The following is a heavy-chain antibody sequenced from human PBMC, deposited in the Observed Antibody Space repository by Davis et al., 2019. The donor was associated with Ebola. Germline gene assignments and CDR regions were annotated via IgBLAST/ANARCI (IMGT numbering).Heavy chain of an antibody. V-gene: IGHV3-48*01. Sequence: PGGSLRLSCAASGFTFSSYSMNWVRQAPGKGLEWVSYISSSSTIYYADSVKGRFTISKDNSKNTLYLQMNSLRAEDTAVYYCAKDLVGGSMSPPWGQGTLVTVSS. CDR2: ISSSSTI. CDR3: AKDLVGGSMSPP. D-gene: IGHD2/OR15-2a*01. J-gene: IGHJ5*02. CDR1: GFTFSSYS.